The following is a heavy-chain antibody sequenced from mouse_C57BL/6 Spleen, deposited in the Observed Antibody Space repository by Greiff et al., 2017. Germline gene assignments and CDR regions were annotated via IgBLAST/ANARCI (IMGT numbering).Heavy chain of an antibody. J-gene: IGHJ4*01. Sequence: EVQGVESGGGLVKPGGSLKLSCAASGFTFSSYAMSWVRQTPEKRLEWVATISDGGSYTYYPDNVKGRFTISRDNAKNNLYLQMSHLKSEDTAMYYCARDRDDYYDYPYYAMDYWGQGTSVTVSS. V-gene: IGHV5-4*01. D-gene: IGHD2-4*01. CDR1: GFTFSSYA. CDR2: ISDGGSYT. CDR3: ARDRDDYYDYPYYAMDY.